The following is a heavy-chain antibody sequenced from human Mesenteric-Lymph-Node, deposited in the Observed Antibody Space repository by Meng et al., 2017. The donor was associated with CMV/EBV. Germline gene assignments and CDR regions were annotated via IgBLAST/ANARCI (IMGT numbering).Heavy chain of an antibody. CDR2: INSDGSST. J-gene: IGHJ4*02. CDR3: ARISPVRVRSYITMMTASDY. V-gene: IGHV3-74*01. CDR1: GFTFSSYW. Sequence: GESLKISCAASGFTFSSYWMHWVRQAPGKGLVWVSRINSDGSSTSYADSVKGRFTISRDNAKNSLYLQMNSLRAEDTAVYYCARISPVRVRSYITMMTASDYWGRGTLVTVSS. D-gene: IGHD3-22*01.